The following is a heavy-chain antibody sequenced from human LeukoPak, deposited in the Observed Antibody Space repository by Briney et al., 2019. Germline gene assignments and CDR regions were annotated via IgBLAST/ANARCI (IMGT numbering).Heavy chain of an antibody. V-gene: IGHV3-21*01. Sequence: GGSLRLSCAASGFSLSSYDMNWGRQAPGKGLEWVSSISTTSTYIYYRYSVKGRFTISRDNARNSLYLQMNGLRAEDTAVYYCARADCFSSACYLRSSWFDPWGQGTLVTVSS. CDR1: GFSLSSYD. J-gene: IGHJ5*02. CDR3: ARADCFSSACYLRSSWFDP. CDR2: ISTTSTYI. D-gene: IGHD2-21*01.